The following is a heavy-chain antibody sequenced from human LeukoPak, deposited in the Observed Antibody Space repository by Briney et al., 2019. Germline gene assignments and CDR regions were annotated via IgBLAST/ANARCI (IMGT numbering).Heavy chain of an antibody. CDR2: ISYDGSNK. V-gene: IGHV3-30-3*01. CDR1: GFTFSSYA. Sequence: GGSLRLSCAASGFTFSSYAMHWVRQAPGKGLEWVAVISYDGSNKYYADSMKGRFTISRDNSKNTLYLQMNSLRAEDTAVYYCARAKGVYRIAVAGTGVPLDYWGQGTLVTVSS. D-gene: IGHD6-19*01. CDR3: ARAKGVYRIAVAGTGVPLDY. J-gene: IGHJ4*02.